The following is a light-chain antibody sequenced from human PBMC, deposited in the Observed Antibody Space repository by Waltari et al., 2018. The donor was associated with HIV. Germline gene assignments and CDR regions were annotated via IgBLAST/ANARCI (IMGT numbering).Light chain of an antibody. Sequence: QSALTQPRAVSGSPGQSVTISCAGTNSHIDNSNRFSWYQHHPNRAPKLLIFDVTQRPSGVPDRFSGSESGNTASLTISGLQTDDEADYFCCSYAGAYIVFATGTKVTVL. V-gene: IGLV2-11*01. J-gene: IGLJ1*01. CDR1: NSHIDNSNR. CDR2: DVT. CDR3: CSYAGAYIV.